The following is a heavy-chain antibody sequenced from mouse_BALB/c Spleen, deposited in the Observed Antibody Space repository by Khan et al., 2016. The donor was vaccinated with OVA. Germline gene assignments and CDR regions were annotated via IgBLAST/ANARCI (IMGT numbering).Heavy chain of an antibody. CDR3: STSNPCDAMDY. CDR1: GYSFTDYS. D-gene: IGHD4-1*01. J-gene: IGHJ4*01. Sequence: QIQLVQSGPELKKPGETVKISCKASGYSFTDYSMHWVKQAPGKGLKWMGWINTETGEPTYADDFKGRFAFSLETSVSTAYLQINNLKNEDTATXFCSTSNPCDAMDYWGQGTPVTVSS. V-gene: IGHV9-2-1*01. CDR2: INTETGEP.